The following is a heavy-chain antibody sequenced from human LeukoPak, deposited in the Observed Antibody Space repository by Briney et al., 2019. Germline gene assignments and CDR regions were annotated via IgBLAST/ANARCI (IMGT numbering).Heavy chain of an antibody. CDR1: GDSVSSNSVT. J-gene: IGHJ4*02. CDR2: TYYRSKWYN. V-gene: IGHV6-1*01. Sequence: SQTLSLTCAISGDSVSSNSVTWDWIRQSPSRGLEWLGRTYYRSKWYNDYAVSVKSRITINADTSKNQSSLQLNSVTPEDTAVYYCTRRRGSGSYYFDYWGQGTLVTVSS. D-gene: IGHD3-10*01. CDR3: TRRRGSGSYYFDY.